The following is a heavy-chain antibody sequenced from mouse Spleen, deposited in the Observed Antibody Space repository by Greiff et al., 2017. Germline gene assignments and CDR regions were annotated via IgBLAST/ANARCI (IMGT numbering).Heavy chain of an antibody. D-gene: IGHD4-1*01. CDR3: TRELTGLDY. J-gene: IGHJ2*01. V-gene: IGHV5-9-1*02. CDR1: GFTFSSYA. Sequence: EVKLMESGEGLVKPGGSLKLSCAASGFTFSSYAMSWVRQTPEKRLEWVAYISSGGDYIYYADTVKGRFTISRDNARNTLYLQMSSLKSEDTAMYYCTRELTGLDYWGQGTTLTVSS. CDR2: ISSGGDYI.